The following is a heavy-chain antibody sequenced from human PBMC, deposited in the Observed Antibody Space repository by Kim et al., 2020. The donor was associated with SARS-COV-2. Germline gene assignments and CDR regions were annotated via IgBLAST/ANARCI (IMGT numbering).Heavy chain of an antibody. CDR2: ISGSGGST. D-gene: IGHD3-10*01. V-gene: IGHV3-23*01. J-gene: IGHJ4*02. Sequence: GGSLRLSCAASGFTFSSYAMSWVRQAPGKGLEWVSAISGSGGSTYYADSVKGRFTISRDNSKNTLYLQMNSLRAEDTAVYYCAKDHGMVRGVISYFDYWGQGTLVTVSS. CDR3: AKDHGMVRGVISYFDY. CDR1: GFTFSSYA.